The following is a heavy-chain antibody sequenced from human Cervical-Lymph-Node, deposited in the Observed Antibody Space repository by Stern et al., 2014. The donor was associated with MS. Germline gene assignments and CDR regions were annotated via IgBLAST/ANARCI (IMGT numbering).Heavy chain of an antibody. Sequence: QVQLGQSGPGLVEPSETLSLSCTVSGDSIRSDGFSWGWIRQSPGKGLEWIGSMYHSGSAFHNPSLHSRVTMSVDTSKNQFSLKMNSLTAADTGAYFCARQRAPTYSTSWYFDNWGRGTLVTVSS. J-gene: IGHJ4*02. V-gene: IGHV4-39*01. CDR2: MYHSGSA. CDR1: GDSIRSDGFS. D-gene: IGHD2-2*01. CDR3: ARQRAPTYSTSWYFDN.